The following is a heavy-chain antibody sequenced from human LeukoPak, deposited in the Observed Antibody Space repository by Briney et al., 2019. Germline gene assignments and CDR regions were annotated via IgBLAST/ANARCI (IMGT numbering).Heavy chain of an antibody. CDR2: IYPGDSDT. CDR3: ARHSVITSRIAARILDY. Sequence: GESLKISCKGSGYSFTSYWIGWVRQMPGKGLEWMGIIYPGDSDTRCSPSFQGQVTISADKSISTAYLQWSSLKASDTAMYYCARHSVITSRIAARILDYWGQGTLVTVSS. V-gene: IGHV5-51*01. D-gene: IGHD6-6*01. J-gene: IGHJ4*02. CDR1: GYSFTSYW.